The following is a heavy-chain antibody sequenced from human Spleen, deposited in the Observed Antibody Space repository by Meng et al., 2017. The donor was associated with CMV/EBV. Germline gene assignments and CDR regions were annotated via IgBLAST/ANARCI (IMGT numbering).Heavy chain of an antibody. D-gene: IGHD2-2*01. V-gene: IGHV1-69*05. Sequence: GTLSSYAIRWVRQAPGQGLEGMGGIIPIFGTANYAQKFQGRVTITTDESTSTAYMELSSLRSEDTAVYYCARVHGVVPAANYYFDYWGQGTLVTVSS. CDR1: GTLSSYA. J-gene: IGHJ4*02. CDR2: IIPIFGTA. CDR3: ARVHGVVPAANYYFDY.